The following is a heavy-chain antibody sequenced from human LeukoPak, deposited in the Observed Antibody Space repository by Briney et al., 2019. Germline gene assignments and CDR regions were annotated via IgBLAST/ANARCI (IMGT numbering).Heavy chain of an antibody. CDR1: GFTFSSYS. Sequence: GALRLSCAASGFTFSSYSMNWVRQAPGKGLEWVSIIYSGGSTYYADSVKGRFTISRDNSKNTLYLQMNSLRVEDTAVYYCARVGYTGTWYSSPPFDYWGQGTLVTVSS. CDR2: IYSGGST. CDR3: ARVGYTGTWYSSPPFDY. D-gene: IGHD6-13*01. V-gene: IGHV3-66*01. J-gene: IGHJ4*02.